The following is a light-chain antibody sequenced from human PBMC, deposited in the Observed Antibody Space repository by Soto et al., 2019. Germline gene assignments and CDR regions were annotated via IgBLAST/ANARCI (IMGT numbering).Light chain of an antibody. J-gene: IGKJ4*01. CDR2: GAS. CDR3: QQYNNWPLT. V-gene: IGKV3-15*01. Sequence: EIVLTQSPGTLSLSPGERATLSCRASQSVSSYLAWYQQKPGQAPRLLIYGASTRATGIPATFSGSGSGTEFTLTISRLQSEDFAVYYCQQYNNWPLTFGGGTKV. CDR1: QSVSSY.